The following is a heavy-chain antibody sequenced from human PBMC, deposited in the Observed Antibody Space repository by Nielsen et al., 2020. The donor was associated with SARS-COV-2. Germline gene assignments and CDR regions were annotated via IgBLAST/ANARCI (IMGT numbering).Heavy chain of an antibody. CDR1: GFTFSSYG. CDR3: ARGDSSATYYYYGMDV. V-gene: IGHV3-33*01. J-gene: IGHJ6*02. Sequence: GESLKISCAASGFTFSSYGMHWVRQAPGKGLEWVAVIWYDGSNKYYADSVKGRFTISRDNSKNTLYLQMNSLRAEDTAVYYCARGDSSATYYYYGMDVWGQGTTVTVSS. CDR2: IWYDGSNK. D-gene: IGHD6-25*01.